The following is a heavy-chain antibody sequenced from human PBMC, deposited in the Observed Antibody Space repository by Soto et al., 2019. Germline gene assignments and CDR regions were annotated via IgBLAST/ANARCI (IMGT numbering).Heavy chain of an antibody. Sequence: QVQLVESGGGVVQPGRSLRLSCAASGFTFSSYGMHWVRQAPGKGLEWVAVIWYDGSNKYYADSVKGRFTISRDNSKYTLYLQMNSLRAEDTAVYYCARPYCSGGSCYSMIDWYFALWGRGTLVTVSS. CDR2: IWYDGSNK. D-gene: IGHD2-15*01. CDR1: GFTFSSYG. CDR3: ARPYCSGGSCYSMIDWYFAL. V-gene: IGHV3-33*01. J-gene: IGHJ2*01.